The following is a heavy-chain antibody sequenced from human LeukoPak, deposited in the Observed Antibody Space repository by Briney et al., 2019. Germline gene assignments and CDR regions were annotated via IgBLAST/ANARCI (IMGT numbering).Heavy chain of an antibody. V-gene: IGHV1-69*05. D-gene: IGHD6-19*01. J-gene: IGHJ4*02. CDR2: IIPIFGTA. CDR1: GGTFSSYA. Sequence: RAASVKVSCKASGGTFSSYAISWVRQAPGQGLEWMGGIIPIFGTANYAQKFQGRVTMTRDTSTSTVYMELSSLRSEDTAVYYCARDSPHSSGFDYWGQGTLVTVSS. CDR3: ARDSPHSSGFDY.